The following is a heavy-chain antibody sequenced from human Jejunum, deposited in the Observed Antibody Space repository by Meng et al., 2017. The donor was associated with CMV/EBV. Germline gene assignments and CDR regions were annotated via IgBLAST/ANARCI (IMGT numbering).Heavy chain of an antibody. CDR3: ARGLYDSSWSTFDY. Sequence: QGQLQQSGPGLVKPSQTLSLICAISGDSVSSKSAAWNWIRQSPSRGLEWLGRAYYRSKWFYDYALSVKSRININPDTSKNRFSLQLNSVTPEDTAVYYCARGLYDSSWSTFDYWGQGTLVTVSS. J-gene: IGHJ4*02. CDR2: AYYRSKWFY. D-gene: IGHD6-13*01. CDR1: GDSVSSKSAA. V-gene: IGHV6-1*01.